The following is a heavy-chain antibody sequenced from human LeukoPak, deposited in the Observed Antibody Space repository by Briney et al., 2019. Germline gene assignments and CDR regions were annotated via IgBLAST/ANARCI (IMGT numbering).Heavy chain of an antibody. D-gene: IGHD4-23*01. V-gene: IGHV4-4*07. CDR3: AREVADYGGYYYYHYMDV. J-gene: IGHJ6*03. CDR2: IYTSGSN. Sequence: SETLSLTCTVSGGSISSYYWSWIRQPAGKGLEWIGRIYTSGSNNYNPSLKSRVTMSVDTSKNQFSLKLSSVTATDTAMYYCAREVADYGGYYYYHYMDVWGKGTTVTISS. CDR1: GGSISSYY.